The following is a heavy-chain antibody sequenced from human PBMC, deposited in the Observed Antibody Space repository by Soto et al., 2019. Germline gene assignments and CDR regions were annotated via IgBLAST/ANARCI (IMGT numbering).Heavy chain of an antibody. CDR3: ARGNVVVLAAIYYYGMDV. CDR1: GGTFSSYA. D-gene: IGHD2-2*01. V-gene: IGHV1-69*06. CDR2: IIPIFGTA. J-gene: IGHJ6*02. Sequence: SVKVSCKASGGTFSSYAISWVRQAPGQGLEWMGGIIPIFGTANYAQKFQGRVTITADKSTSTAYMELSSLRSEDTAVYYCARGNVVVLAAIYYYGMDVWGQGTTVTVSS.